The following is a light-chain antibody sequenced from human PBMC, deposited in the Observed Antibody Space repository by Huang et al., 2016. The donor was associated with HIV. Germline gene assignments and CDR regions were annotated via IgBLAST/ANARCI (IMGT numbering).Light chain of an antibody. Sequence: EIVMTQSPATLSVSPGERAILLCRASQNIDTNVAWYQQKPGPAPRLLIFGASTRATGISARFTGGGSETGFNLTINSVQSEDVEMYYCHQYNDWPPWTFGQGTRVEI. CDR3: HQYNDWPPWT. V-gene: IGKV3-15*01. J-gene: IGKJ1*01. CDR1: QNIDTN. CDR2: GAS.